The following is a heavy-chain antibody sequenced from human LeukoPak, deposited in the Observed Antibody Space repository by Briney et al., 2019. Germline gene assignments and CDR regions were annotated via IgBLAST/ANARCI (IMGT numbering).Heavy chain of an antibody. J-gene: IGHJ4*02. V-gene: IGHV3-30*02. CDR2: IEYDGSNK. D-gene: IGHD3-3*01. CDR3: AVGLYYDFWSGQGY. CDR1: GFTFSSYG. Sequence: GGSLRLSCVASGFTFSSYGIQWVRQAPGKGLEWVTFIEYDGSNKYYADSVKGRFAISRDNSKNTLYLQMGSLRAEDTAVYYCAVGLYYDFWSGQGYWGQGTLVTVSS.